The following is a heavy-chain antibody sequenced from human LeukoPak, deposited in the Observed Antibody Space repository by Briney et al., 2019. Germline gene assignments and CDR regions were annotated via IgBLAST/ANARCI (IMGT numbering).Heavy chain of an antibody. CDR3: ARERGYDSSGYYPDAFDI. CDR2: ISAYNGNT. D-gene: IGHD3-22*01. Sequence: GASVKVSSKASGYTFTSYGISWVRQAPGQGLEWMGWISAYNGNTNYAQKLQGRVTMTTDTSTSTAYMELRSLRSDDTAVYYCARERGYDSSGYYPDAFDIWGQGTMVTVSS. CDR1: GYTFTSYG. J-gene: IGHJ3*02. V-gene: IGHV1-18*01.